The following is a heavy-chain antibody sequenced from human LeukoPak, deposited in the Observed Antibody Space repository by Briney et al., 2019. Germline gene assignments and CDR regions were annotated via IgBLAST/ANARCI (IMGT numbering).Heavy chain of an antibody. CDR1: GDSFISDTYY. D-gene: IGHD1-1*01. Sequence: SETLSLTCSVSGDSFISDTYYWGWIRQPPGKGLEWIGSISYTGSTYYSPSLKSRVTISVDTSRRQSSLRLTFVTAADTAVYYCARGDTTGTTRLDYWGQGTLVTVSS. J-gene: IGHJ4*02. CDR3: ARGDTTGTTRLDY. V-gene: IGHV4-39*01. CDR2: ISYTGST.